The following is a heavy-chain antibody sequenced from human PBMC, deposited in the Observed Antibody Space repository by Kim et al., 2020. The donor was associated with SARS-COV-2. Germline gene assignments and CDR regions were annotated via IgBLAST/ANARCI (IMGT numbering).Heavy chain of an antibody. CDR1: GGSISSSSYY. J-gene: IGHJ5*02. V-gene: IGHV4-39*07. CDR2: IYYSGST. D-gene: IGHD6-13*01. Sequence: SETLSLTCTVSGGSISSSSYYWGWIRQPPGKGLEWIGSIYYSGSTYYNPSLKSRVTISVDTSKNLFSLKLSSVTAADTAVYYCARGLGAAAGTCWFDPWGQGTLGTVSS. CDR3: ARGLGAAAGTCWFDP.